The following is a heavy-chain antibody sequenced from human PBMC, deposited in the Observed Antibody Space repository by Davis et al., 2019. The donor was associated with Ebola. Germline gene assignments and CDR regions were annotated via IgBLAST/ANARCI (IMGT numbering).Heavy chain of an antibody. CDR3: ARDPPYGYYGMDV. Sequence: GESLKISCAASGFTFSSYWMSWVRQAPGKGLEWVANIKQDGSEKYYVDSVKGRFTISRDNAKNSLYLQMNSLRAEDTAVYYCARDPPYGYYGMDVWGQGTTVTVSS. D-gene: IGHD4-17*01. CDR2: IKQDGSEK. CDR1: GFTFSSYW. V-gene: IGHV3-7*01. J-gene: IGHJ6*02.